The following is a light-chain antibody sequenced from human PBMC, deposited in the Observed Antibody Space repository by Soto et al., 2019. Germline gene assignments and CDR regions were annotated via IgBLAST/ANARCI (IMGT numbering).Light chain of an antibody. CDR1: QDISNF. J-gene: IGKJ1*01. V-gene: IGKV1-16*02. Sequence: DIQMTQSPSSLSASVGDRVTITCRASQDISNFLAWFQQKPGKAPKSLIYEASNLQSGVPPKFSGSASGTDFTLTISSLQPEATYYCQQYHSYPPTFGQGTKVEIK. CDR3: QQYHSYPPT. CDR2: EAS.